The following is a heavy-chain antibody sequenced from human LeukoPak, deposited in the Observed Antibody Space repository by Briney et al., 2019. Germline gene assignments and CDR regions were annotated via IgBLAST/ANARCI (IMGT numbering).Heavy chain of an antibody. D-gene: IGHD4-23*01. CDR1: GFSLTSNY. CDR3: ARDRGPDYGGNYEFDP. J-gene: IGHJ5*02. V-gene: IGHV1-46*01. CDR2: ISPSGGST. Sequence: ASVTVSCTASGFSLTSNYMHWVRQAPGQGFEWMGIISPSGGSTNYAQKFQGRVTMTRDTSTSTVYMELSSLRSEDTAVYYCARDRGPDYGGNYEFDPWGQGTLVTVSS.